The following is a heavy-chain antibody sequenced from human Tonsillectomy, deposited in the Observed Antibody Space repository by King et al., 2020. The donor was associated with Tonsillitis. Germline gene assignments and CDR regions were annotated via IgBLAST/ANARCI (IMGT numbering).Heavy chain of an antibody. V-gene: IGHV3-73*02. Sequence: VQLVESGGGLVQPGGSLKLSCAASEFTFSGSAMHWVRQASGKGLEWVGRIRSKANSYATAYAASVKGRFTISRDDSKNTAYLQMNSLKTEDTAVYYCTRRVEGPLNYSGQGTLVTVSS. CDR2: IRSKANSYAT. J-gene: IGHJ4*02. CDR3: TRRVEGPLNY. CDR1: EFTFSGSA.